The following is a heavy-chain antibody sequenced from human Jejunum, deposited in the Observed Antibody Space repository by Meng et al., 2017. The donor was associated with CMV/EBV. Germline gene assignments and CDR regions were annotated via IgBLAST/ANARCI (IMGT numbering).Heavy chain of an antibody. CDR1: GSTFTSYA. J-gene: IGHJ4*02. D-gene: IGHD2-2*01. CDR2: INGGNGKT. Sequence: QVQLVQSGAEVKKPGASVKVSCKASGSTFTSYAIHWVRQAPGQRLEWMGWINGGNGKTKYSQKFQGRVTITRDTSASTAYMELSSLRSEDTAVYYCARDVVVPAALTVRIDYWGQGTLVTVSS. CDR3: ARDVVVPAALTVRIDY. V-gene: IGHV1-3*01.